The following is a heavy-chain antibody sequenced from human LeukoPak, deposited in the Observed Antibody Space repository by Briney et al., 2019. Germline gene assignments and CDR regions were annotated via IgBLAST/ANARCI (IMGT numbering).Heavy chain of an antibody. CDR1: GFTFDDYA. CDR2: ISWNSGSI. J-gene: IGHJ4*02. CDR3: AKDANYDILTGYPDY. Sequence: PGGSLRLSCAASGFTFDDYAMHWVRHAPGKGLEWVSGISWNSGSIGYADSVKGRFTISRDNAKNSLYLQMNSLRAEDTALYYCAKDANYDILTGYPDYWGQETLVTVSS. D-gene: IGHD3-9*01. V-gene: IGHV3-9*01.